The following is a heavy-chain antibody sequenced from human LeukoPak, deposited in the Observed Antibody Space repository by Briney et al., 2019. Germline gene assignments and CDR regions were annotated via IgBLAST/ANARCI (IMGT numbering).Heavy chain of an antibody. V-gene: IGHV4-34*01. CDR1: GGSFSGYY. Sequence: SETLSLTCAVYGGSFSGYYWSWIRQPPGKGLEWIGEINHSGSTNYNSSLKSRVTISVDTSKNQFSLKLSSVTAADTAVYYCARGRRGYSGTYYYYGMDVWGQGTTVTVSS. J-gene: IGHJ6*02. CDR2: INHSGST. CDR3: ARGRRGYSGTYYYYGMDV. D-gene: IGHD5-12*01.